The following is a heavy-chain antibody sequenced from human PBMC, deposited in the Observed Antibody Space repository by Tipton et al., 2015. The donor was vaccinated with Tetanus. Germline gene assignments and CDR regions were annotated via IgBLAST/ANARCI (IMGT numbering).Heavy chain of an antibody. CDR1: GGSINNNNDF. Sequence: TLSLTCTVSGGSINNNNDFWGWIRQPPGKGLEWIASIHYTGSTYYNPPLKSRVSIFEDTSKNQFSLELTSVTAADTAVYYCARHFNSYSSYMDVWGKGTTVTVSS. J-gene: IGHJ6*03. V-gene: IGHV4-39*01. CDR3: ARHFNSYSSYMDV. CDR2: IHYTGST.